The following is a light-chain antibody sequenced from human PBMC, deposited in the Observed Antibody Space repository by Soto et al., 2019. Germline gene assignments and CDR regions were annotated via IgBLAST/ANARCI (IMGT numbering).Light chain of an antibody. Sequence: IQLTKSQSSLSASVGERVTLTCRASQDIAIYLAWYQQKPGEAPKLLIYAASTLYGGVPSRFSGSGSGTDFALTITSLQAEDFATYYCQQLRLYPSTFGGGTKVDIK. CDR1: QDIAIY. CDR3: QQLRLYPST. J-gene: IGKJ4*01. CDR2: AAS. V-gene: IGKV1-9*01.